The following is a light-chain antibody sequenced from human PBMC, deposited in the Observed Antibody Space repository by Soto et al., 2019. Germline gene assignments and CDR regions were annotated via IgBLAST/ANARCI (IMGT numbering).Light chain of an antibody. J-gene: IGLJ1*01. V-gene: IGLV2-18*01. Sequence: QSVLTQPPSLYGAPGQSGPISCTGTSSDVGSYNRVSWYQQPPGTAPKLMIYEVSNRHSGVPDRFSGSKSGNTASLTISGLQAEDEADYYCSLYTSSGTSGVFGPGTKLTVL. CDR1: SSDVGSYNR. CDR2: EVS. CDR3: SLYTSSGTSGV.